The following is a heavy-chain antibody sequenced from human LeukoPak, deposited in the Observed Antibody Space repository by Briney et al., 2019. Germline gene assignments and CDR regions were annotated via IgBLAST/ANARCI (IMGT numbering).Heavy chain of an antibody. J-gene: IGHJ3*02. CDR2: MNPSSGNT. CDR1: GYTFTSYD. D-gene: IGHD3-22*01. CDR3: ARWYYYDSSGSAAAFDI. V-gene: IGHV1-8*01. Sequence: ASVKVSCKASGYTFTSYDINWVRQATGQGLEWMGWMNPSSGNTGYAQKFQGRVTMTRNTSISTAYMELSSLRSEDTAVYYCARWYYYDSSGSAAAFDIWGQGTMVTVSS.